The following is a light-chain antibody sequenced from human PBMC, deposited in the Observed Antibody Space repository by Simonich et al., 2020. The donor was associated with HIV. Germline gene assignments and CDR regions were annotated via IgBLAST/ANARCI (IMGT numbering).Light chain of an antibody. CDR1: QSLLYSSNNKNY. Sequence: DIVMTQSPDSLAVSLGERATINCTSSQSLLYSSNNKNYLAWYQQKPGQPPKLLIYWASTRESGVPERFSGSGSGTDFTLTISSLQAEDVAVYYCQQYYSPPLAFGGGTKVEIK. CDR3: QQYYSPPLA. J-gene: IGKJ4*01. CDR2: WAS. V-gene: IGKV4-1*01.